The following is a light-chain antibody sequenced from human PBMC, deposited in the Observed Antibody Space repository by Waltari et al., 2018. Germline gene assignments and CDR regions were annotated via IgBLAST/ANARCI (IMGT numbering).Light chain of an antibody. CDR2: DAT. J-gene: IGKJ1*01. CDR3: QQYYSTSCT. CDR1: QGISNS. V-gene: IGKV1-NL1*01. Sequence: EIQMTQSPSTLSAYVGDRVPITCRASQGISNSLAWYQQKPGKAPKLLPYDATRLESGVPSSFTGSGSWTDYTLTISSPQPEDFATYYCQQYYSTSCTFGQVTKVESK.